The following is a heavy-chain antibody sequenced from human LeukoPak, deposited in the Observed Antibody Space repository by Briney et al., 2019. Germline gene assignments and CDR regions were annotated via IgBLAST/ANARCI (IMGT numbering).Heavy chain of an antibody. CDR3: ARGGSGRAPFDY. V-gene: IGHV3-30*02. CDR2: IRYDGSNK. J-gene: IGHJ4*02. D-gene: IGHD3-10*01. CDR1: GFNFSSYE. Sequence: PGGSLRLSCAASGFNFSSYEMNWVRQAPGKGLEWVAFIRYDGSNKYYADSVKGRFSISRDNAKNSVYLHMNSLRAEDTAVYYCARGGSGRAPFDYWGQGTLVTVSS.